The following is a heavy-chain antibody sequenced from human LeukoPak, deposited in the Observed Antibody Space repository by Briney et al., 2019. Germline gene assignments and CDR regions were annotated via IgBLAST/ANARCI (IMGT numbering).Heavy chain of an antibody. CDR3: ATCPATSCIRGVTYGFDY. CDR1: GYTFTSYG. J-gene: IGHJ4*02. V-gene: IGHV1-18*01. D-gene: IGHD3-10*01. Sequence: GASVKVSCKASGYTFTSYGISWVRQAPGQGLEWMGWISAYNGNTNYAQKFQGRVTMTEDTSTDTAYMELSSLRSEDTAVYYCATCPATSCIRGVTYGFDYWGQGTLVTVSS. CDR2: ISAYNGNT.